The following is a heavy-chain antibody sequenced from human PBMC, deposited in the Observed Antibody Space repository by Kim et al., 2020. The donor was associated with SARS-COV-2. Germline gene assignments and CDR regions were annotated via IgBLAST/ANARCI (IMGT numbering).Heavy chain of an antibody. CDR2: T. D-gene: IGHD7-27*01. V-gene: IGHV5-10-1*01. Sequence: TNYSPSFQGHVTISADKSISTAYLQWSSLKASDTAMYYCARHRLGNWFDPWGQGTLVTVSS. J-gene: IGHJ5*02. CDR3: ARHRLGNWFDP.